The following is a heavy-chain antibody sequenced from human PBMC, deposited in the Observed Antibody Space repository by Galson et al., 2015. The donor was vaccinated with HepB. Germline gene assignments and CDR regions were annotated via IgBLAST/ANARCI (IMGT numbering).Heavy chain of an antibody. J-gene: IGHJ6*02. D-gene: IGHD5-12*01. CDR2: IIPILGIA. Sequence: SVKVSCKASGGTFSSYTISWVRQAPGQGLEWMGRIIPILGIANYAQKFQGRVTITADKSTSTAYMELSSLRSEDTAVYYCARDGYSGYVDYYYGMDVWGQGTTVTVSS. V-gene: IGHV1-69*04. CDR3: ARDGYSGYVDYYYGMDV. CDR1: GGTFSSYT.